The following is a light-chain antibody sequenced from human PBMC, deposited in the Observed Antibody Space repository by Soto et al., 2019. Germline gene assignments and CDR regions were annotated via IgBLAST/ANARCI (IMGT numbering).Light chain of an antibody. J-gene: IGKJ5*01. CDR1: QSVSSSY. V-gene: IGKV3-20*01. Sequence: DIVLPQSPGTLSLSPGDSATLSCRASQSVSSSYLAWYQQKPGQAPRLLLYGASSRATGIPDRFNGSGYRTDFNLTINRLEPEDLAVNYCQQYGSSSPITFGQGTRLEIK. CDR2: GAS. CDR3: QQYGSSSPIT.